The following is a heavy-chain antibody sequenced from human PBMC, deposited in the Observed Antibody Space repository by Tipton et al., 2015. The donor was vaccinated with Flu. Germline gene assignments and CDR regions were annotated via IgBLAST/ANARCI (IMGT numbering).Heavy chain of an antibody. J-gene: IGHJ5*02. V-gene: IGHV4-38-2*02. CDR2: VHQTGST. Sequence: TLSLTCTISADSISSDYYWGWIRRPPGKGLEWIGNVHQTGSTYYNPSLRSRVTIAVDRPKNQFSLRLTSVTAADTAVYHCARRDYSNYVSEPKNWFDPWGQGTLVIVSS. CDR1: ADSISSDYY. D-gene: IGHD4-11*01. CDR3: ARRDYSNYVSEPKNWFDP.